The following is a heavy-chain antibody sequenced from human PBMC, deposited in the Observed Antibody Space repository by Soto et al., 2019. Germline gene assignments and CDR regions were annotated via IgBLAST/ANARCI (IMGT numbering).Heavy chain of an antibody. Sequence: PGGSLSLSCSASGFTFNSYAMHWVRQAPGKGLEFVSAISSYGADTYYADSVKGRFAISRDNSKNTLYLQMSSLRAEDTALYYCVKEGYMRSDWYGQFDYWGQGALVTSPQ. CDR2: ISSYGADT. V-gene: IGHV3-64D*06. CDR1: GFTFNSYA. D-gene: IGHD6-19*01. CDR3: VKEGYMRSDWYGQFDY. J-gene: IGHJ4*02.